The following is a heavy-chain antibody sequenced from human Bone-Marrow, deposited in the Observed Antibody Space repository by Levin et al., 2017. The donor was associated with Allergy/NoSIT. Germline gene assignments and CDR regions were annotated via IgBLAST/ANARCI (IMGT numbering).Heavy chain of an antibody. CDR1: GGSFSGYY. Sequence: PSETLSLTCAVYGGSFSGYYWSWIRQPPGKGLEWIGEINHSGSTNYNPSLKSRVTISVDTSKNQFSLKLSSVTAADTAVYYCARGGVYGSGSYPIFDYWGQGTLVTVSS. V-gene: IGHV4-34*01. D-gene: IGHD3-10*01. J-gene: IGHJ4*02. CDR3: ARGGVYGSGSYPIFDY. CDR2: INHSGST.